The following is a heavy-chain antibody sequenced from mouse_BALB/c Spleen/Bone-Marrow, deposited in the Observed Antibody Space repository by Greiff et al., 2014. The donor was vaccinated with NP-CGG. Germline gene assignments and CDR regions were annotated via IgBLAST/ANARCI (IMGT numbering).Heavy chain of an antibody. D-gene: IGHD1-1*01. J-gene: IGHJ2*01. CDR1: GFTFSSFG. V-gene: IGHV5-17*02. CDR2: ISSGSSTI. CDR3: ARLRRYYGYFDY. Sequence: EVKLVESGGGLVQPGGSRKLSCAASGFTFSSFGMHWVRQAPEKGLEWVAYISSGSSTIXXXXXGKXRFTIXRDNPKSTLFLQMTSLRSEDTAMYYCARLRRYYGYFDYWGQGTTLTVSS.